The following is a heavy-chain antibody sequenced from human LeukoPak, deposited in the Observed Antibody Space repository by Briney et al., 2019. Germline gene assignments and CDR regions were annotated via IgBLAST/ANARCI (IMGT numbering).Heavy chain of an antibody. V-gene: IGHV3-53*01. Sequence: GGSLRLSCAASGFTVSSNYMSWARQAPGKGLEWVSVIYSGGSTYYADSVKGRFTISRDNSKNTLYLQMNSLRAEDTAVYYCARIVTTVTTRYFQHWGQGTLVTVSS. D-gene: IGHD4-17*01. CDR1: GFTVSSNY. J-gene: IGHJ1*01. CDR2: IYSGGST. CDR3: ARIVTTVTTRYFQH.